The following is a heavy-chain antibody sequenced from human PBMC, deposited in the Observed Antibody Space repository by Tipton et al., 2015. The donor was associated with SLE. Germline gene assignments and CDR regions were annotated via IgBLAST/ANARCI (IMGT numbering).Heavy chain of an antibody. CDR1: GGSISTYY. V-gene: IGHV3-15*01. CDR3: VHGSGWLDY. CDR2: MKSKSFGETT. D-gene: IGHD6-19*01. Sequence: LTCTVSGGSISTYYWTWVRQAPGKGPEWIGLMKSKSFGETTNYAAPVKGRFTISRDDSKNTLYLQMNSLKIEDTAIYYCVHGSGWLDYWGQGTPVTVSS. J-gene: IGHJ4*02.